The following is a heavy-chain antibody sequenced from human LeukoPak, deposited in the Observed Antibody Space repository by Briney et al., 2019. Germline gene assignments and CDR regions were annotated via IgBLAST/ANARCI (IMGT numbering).Heavy chain of an antibody. CDR2: IGTAGDT. J-gene: IGHJ4*02. CDR1: GFTFSSYD. D-gene: IGHD2-15*01. CDR3: ARGYPGLHLFDY. Sequence: PGGSLRLSCAASGFTFSSYDMHWVRQATGKGLEWVSAIGTAGDTYYPASVKGRFTISRENAKNSLYLQMNSLRAGDTAVYYCARGYPGLHLFDYWGQGTLATVSS. V-gene: IGHV3-13*01.